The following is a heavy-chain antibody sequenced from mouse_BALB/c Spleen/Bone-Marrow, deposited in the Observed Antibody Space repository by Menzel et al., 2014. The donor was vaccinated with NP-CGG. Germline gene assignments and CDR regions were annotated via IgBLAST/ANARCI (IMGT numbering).Heavy chain of an antibody. CDR1: GYTFTTYW. J-gene: IGHJ3*01. Sequence: QVQPKQSGAELVTPGASVKLSCKASGYTFTTYWMHWVKQKPGHGLEWIGQVDPSDGYTNYSQMFKGKATLTVDKSSSTAYMQLSSLSSEDSAVFYCARGGDNFAWFAYWGQGTLVTVSA. CDR3: ARGGDNFAWFAY. D-gene: IGHD1-3*01. V-gene: IGHV1-69*02. CDR2: VDPSDGYT.